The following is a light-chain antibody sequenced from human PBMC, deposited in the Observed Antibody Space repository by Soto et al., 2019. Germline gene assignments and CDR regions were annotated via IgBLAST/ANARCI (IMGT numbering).Light chain of an antibody. V-gene: IGKV3-11*01. CDR1: QSVSSY. CDR3: QQRSNWLWT. Sequence: IVLTRSPATLSLSPGEIATLSCGASQSVSSYLAWYQQKPGQAPRLPIYDASNRATGIPARFSGSESGTDFTLTISSLEPEDFAVYYCQQRSNWLWTFGQGTKV. J-gene: IGKJ1*01. CDR2: DAS.